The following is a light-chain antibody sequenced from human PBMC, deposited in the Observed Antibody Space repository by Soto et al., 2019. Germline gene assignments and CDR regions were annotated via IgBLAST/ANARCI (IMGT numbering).Light chain of an antibody. CDR3: QQSYSIPVT. CDR2: DAS. J-gene: IGKJ4*01. CDR1: QSISTS. Sequence: DIQMTQTPSSLSASVGDRVAMTCRASQSISTSLNWYQQKPGEAPKLLIYDASSLQSGVPSRFSGTGSGTDFALTISSLQPEDFATYFCQQSYSIPVTCGGGSKVEIK. V-gene: IGKV1-39*01.